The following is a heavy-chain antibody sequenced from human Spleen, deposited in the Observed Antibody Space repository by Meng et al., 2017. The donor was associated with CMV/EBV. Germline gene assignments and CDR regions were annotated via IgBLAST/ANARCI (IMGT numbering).Heavy chain of an antibody. V-gene: IGHV1-46*01. CDR3: ARAYGSNWIY. J-gene: IGHJ4*02. D-gene: IGHD6-13*01. CDR1: NYTFIDRH. Sequence: SVEGAGKASNYTFIDRHIHWVRQAPGQGLEWMGMINPSGGFTNYAQKFQGRVTMTRDTSTSTVYMDLRSLRSEDTAVYYCARAYGSNWIYWGQGTRVTVSS. CDR2: INPSGGFT.